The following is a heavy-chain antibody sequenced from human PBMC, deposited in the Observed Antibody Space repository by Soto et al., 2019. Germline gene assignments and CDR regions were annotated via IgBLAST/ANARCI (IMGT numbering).Heavy chain of an antibody. CDR2: IYYSGST. D-gene: IGHD2-15*01. CDR1: GGSISSGSYY. CDR3: ARAGGVVVPATPYYYGVDV. V-gene: IGHV4-61*01. J-gene: IGHJ6*02. Sequence: QVRLQESGPGLVKPSETLSLTCTVSGGSISSGSYYWSWIRQPPGKGLEWIGYIYYSGSTNYNPSLKSRVSISVDTSKNQFSLKLSSVTAADTAVYYCARAGGVVVPATPYYYGVDVWGQGTTVTVSS.